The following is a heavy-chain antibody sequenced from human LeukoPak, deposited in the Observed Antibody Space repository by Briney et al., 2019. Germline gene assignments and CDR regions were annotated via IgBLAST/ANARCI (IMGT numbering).Heavy chain of an antibody. J-gene: IGHJ6*02. D-gene: IGHD3-3*01. CDR2: INHRRST. V-gene: IGHV4-34*01. Sequence: SETLSLTCAVYGGSFSDYYWSWIRQPPGKGLEWIGEINHRRSTNYNPSLKSRVTISIDTSKNQFSLKLSSVTAADTAVYYCARGRITIFGVVRYGMDVWGQGTTVTVSS. CDR3: ARGRITIFGVVRYGMDV. CDR1: GGSFSDYY.